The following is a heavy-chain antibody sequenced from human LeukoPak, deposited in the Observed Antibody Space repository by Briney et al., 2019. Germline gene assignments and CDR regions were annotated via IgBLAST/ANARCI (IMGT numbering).Heavy chain of an antibody. CDR3: AKDVPGSWAPDY. V-gene: IGHV3-30-3*01. D-gene: IGHD1-14*01. CDR1: GFTFSNYY. CDR2: ISQDGSSK. Sequence: QPGGSLRLSCAASGFTFSNYYMHWVRQVPGKGLEWVASISQDGSSKYYADSVKGRFTISGDNSKNTLYLQMISLRGEDTAVYYCAKDVPGSWAPDYWGQGTLVTVSS. J-gene: IGHJ4*02.